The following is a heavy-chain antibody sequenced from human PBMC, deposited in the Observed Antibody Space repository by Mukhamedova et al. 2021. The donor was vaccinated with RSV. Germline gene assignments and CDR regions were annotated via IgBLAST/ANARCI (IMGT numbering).Heavy chain of an antibody. Sequence: KANSYATAYAASLKGRFTISRDDSKNTAYLQMNSLKTEDTAVYYCTTHSTLWSGYTRDYWGQGTLVTVSS. J-gene: IGHJ4*02. CDR2: KANSYAT. D-gene: IGHD3-3*01. CDR3: TTHSTLWSGYTRDY. V-gene: IGHV3-73*01.